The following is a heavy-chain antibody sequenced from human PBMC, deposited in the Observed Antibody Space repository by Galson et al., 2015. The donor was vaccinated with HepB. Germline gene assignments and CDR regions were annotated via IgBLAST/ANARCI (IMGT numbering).Heavy chain of an antibody. CDR1: GGSISSSSYY. CDR3: ARLWVRGGMVRGVIIPPFDY. CDR2: IYYSGST. V-gene: IGHV4-39*01. D-gene: IGHD3-10*01. Sequence: LVKPTQTLSLTCTVSGGSISSSSYYWGWIRQPPGKGLEWIGSIYYSGSTYYNPSLKSRVTISVDTSKNQFSLKLSSVTAADTAVYYCARLWVRGGMVRGVIIPPFDYWGQGTLVTVSS. J-gene: IGHJ4*02.